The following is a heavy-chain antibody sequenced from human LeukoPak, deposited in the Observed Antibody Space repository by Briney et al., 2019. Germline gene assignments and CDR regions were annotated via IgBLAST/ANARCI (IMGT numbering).Heavy chain of an antibody. CDR1: GYTFTSYG. CDR2: ISAYNGNT. CDR3: ARDESGDPNAFDI. D-gene: IGHD7-27*01. Sequence: GASVTVSCKASGYTFTSYGISWVRQAPGQGLEWMGWISAYNGNTNYAQKLQGRVTTTTDTSTSTAYMELRSLRSDDTAVCYCARDESGDPNAFDIWGQGTMVTVSS. J-gene: IGHJ3*02. V-gene: IGHV1-18*01.